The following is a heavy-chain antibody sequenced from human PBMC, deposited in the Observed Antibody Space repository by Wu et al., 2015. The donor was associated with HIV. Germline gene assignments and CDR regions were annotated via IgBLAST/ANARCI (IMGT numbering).Heavy chain of an antibody. D-gene: IGHD2-2*02. J-gene: IGHJ3*02. V-gene: IGHV1-2*02. Sequence: QVQLVQSGAEVKKPGASVKVSCKASGYTFTGYYMHWVRQAPGQGLEWMGWINPNSGGTNYAQKFQGRVTMTRDTSISTAYMELSRLRSDDTAVYYCARYCSSTSCYTWIRDAFDIWGQGTMVTVSS. CDR2: INPNSGGT. CDR1: GYTFTGYY. CDR3: ARYCSSTSCYTWIRDAFDI.